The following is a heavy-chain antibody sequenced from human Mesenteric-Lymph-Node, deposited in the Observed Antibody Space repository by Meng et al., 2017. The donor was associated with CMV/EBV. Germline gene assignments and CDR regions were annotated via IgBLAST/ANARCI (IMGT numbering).Heavy chain of an antibody. D-gene: IGHD3/OR15-3a*01. Sequence: ASVKVSCKASGYTFTDYYRHWVRQAPGQGLEWMGWINPNSGGTNYAQKFQGRVTMTGDTSISTAYMELSRLTSDDTAVYYCARDQDLSRTGQYYYYCMDAWGQGTTVTVSS. CDR2: INPNSGGT. CDR1: GYTFTDYY. CDR3: ARDQDLSRTGQYYYYCMDA. J-gene: IGHJ6*02. V-gene: IGHV1-2*02.